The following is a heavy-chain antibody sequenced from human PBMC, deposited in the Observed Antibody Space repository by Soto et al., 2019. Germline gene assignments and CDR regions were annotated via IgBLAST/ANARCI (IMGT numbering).Heavy chain of an antibody. Sequence: SVKVSCKASGGTFSSYAISWVRQAPGQGLEWMGGIIPIFGTANYAQKFQGRVTITADESTSTAYMELSSLRSEDTAVYYCARDKGCYFDWLPLYVMDVWGQGTTVTVSS. D-gene: IGHD3-9*01. CDR3: ARDKGCYFDWLPLYVMDV. J-gene: IGHJ6*02. V-gene: IGHV1-69*13. CDR1: GGTFSSYA. CDR2: IIPIFGTA.